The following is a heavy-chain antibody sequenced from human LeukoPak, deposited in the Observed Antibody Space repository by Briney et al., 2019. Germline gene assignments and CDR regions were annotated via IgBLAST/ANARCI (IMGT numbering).Heavy chain of an antibody. Sequence: PGGSLRLSCAASGFIFSSYAMSWVRQAPGKGLEWGSAISGSGGSTYYADSVKGRFTISRDNSKNTLYLQMNSLRAEDTDVYYCAKSRPMYYYDSSGYSNYAFDIWGQGTMVTVSS. V-gene: IGHV3-23*01. CDR3: AKSRPMYYYDSSGYSNYAFDI. J-gene: IGHJ3*02. D-gene: IGHD3-22*01. CDR2: ISGSGGST. CDR1: GFIFSSYA.